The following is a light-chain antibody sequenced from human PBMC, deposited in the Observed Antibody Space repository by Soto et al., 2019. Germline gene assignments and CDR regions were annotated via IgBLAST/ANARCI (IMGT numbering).Light chain of an antibody. CDR2: LGS. CDR3: MQALQTPYT. V-gene: IGKV2-28*01. Sequence: DIVMTQSPLSLPVTPGEPASISCRSSQSLLHSNGFNYLDWYLQKPGQSPQVLIFLGSYRASGVPERFSATGSGTDFTLKISRVAAEDVGLYYCMQALQTPYTFGQGTKLEIK. J-gene: IGKJ2*01. CDR1: QSLLHSNGFNY.